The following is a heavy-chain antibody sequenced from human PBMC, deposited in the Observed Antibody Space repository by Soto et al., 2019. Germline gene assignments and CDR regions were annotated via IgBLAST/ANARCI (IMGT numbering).Heavy chain of an antibody. J-gene: IGHJ5*02. Sequence: QVQLVQSGAEVKKPGASVKVSCKASGDTFISYDINWVRQAPGQGLEWMGWMNCNSGNTDYAQKFQGRVTMTRNTSIRTAYMELSSLRSEDTAVYYCARGLVYGSGRNWFDPWGQGTLVTVSS. D-gene: IGHD3-10*01. CDR3: ARGLVYGSGRNWFDP. V-gene: IGHV1-8*01. CDR1: GDTFISYD. CDR2: MNCNSGNT.